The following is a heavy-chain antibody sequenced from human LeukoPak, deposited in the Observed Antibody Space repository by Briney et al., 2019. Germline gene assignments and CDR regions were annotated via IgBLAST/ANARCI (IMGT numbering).Heavy chain of an antibody. D-gene: IGHD4-17*01. V-gene: IGHV4-34*01. CDR2: INHSGST. CDR1: GGSFSGYY. Sequence: PSETLSLTCAVYGGSFSGYYWSWIRQPPGKGLEWIGEINHSGSTNYNPSLKSRVTISVDTSKNQFSLKLSSVTAADTAVYYCARDYGDYFDYWGQGTLVTVSS. CDR3: ARDYGDYFDY. J-gene: IGHJ4*02.